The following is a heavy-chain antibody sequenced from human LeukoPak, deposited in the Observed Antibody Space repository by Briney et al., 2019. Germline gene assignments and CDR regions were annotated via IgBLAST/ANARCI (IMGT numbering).Heavy chain of an antibody. D-gene: IGHD2-21*02. J-gene: IGHJ4*02. CDR2: INPNSGGT. CDR3: ARGGGEPAYCGGDCYSADY. Sequence: GASVKVSCKASGYTFTGYYMHWVRQAPGQGLEWMGWINPNSGGTNYAQKFQGWVTMTRDTSISTAYMELSRLRSDDTAVYYCARGGGEPAYCGGDCYSADYWGQGTLVTVSS. CDR1: GYTFTGYY. V-gene: IGHV1-2*04.